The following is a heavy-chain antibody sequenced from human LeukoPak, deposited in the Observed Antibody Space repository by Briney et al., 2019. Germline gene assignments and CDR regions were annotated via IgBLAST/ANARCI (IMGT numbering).Heavy chain of an antibody. CDR1: GYPFSSYW. J-gene: IGHJ4*02. CDR3: ARQNDFRLDY. Sequence: GESLRISCRGSGYPFSSYWIAWVPQMPGKVLEWMGIFYPGDSVPRYSPSLQGQVTISVDTSIGTAYLQLSSLKASDTAIYYCARQNDFRLDYWGQGTLVTVSS. CDR2: FYPGDSVP. V-gene: IGHV5-51*01. D-gene: IGHD3-3*01.